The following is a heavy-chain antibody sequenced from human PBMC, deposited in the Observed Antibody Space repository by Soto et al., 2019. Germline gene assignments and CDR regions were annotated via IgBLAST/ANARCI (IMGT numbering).Heavy chain of an antibody. D-gene: IGHD3-16*01. CDR2: IHNSGSP. V-gene: IGHV4-30-4*01. Sequence: QVQLQESGPGLVRPSQTLSLTCSVSGASIYNGGYFWSWIRQPPGQGLEWIGHIHNSGSPYNNTARKSPATIAADTTRNQRSRALTSGTAADTAMYDWARGGTTEKVDSWGKGLLVTVSS. CDR3: ARGGTTEKVDS. J-gene: IGHJ4*02. CDR1: GASIYNGGYF.